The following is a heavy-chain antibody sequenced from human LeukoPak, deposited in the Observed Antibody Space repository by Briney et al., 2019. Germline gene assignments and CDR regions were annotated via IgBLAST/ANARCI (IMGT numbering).Heavy chain of an antibody. CDR2: ISYDGSNK. CDR1: GFTFSSYG. V-gene: IGHV3-30*03. CDR3: AAYISGSYLVDY. D-gene: IGHD1-26*01. J-gene: IGHJ4*02. Sequence: PGRSLRLSCAASGFTFSSYGMHWVRQAPCKGLEWVAVISYDGSNKYYADSVKGRFTISRDNSKNTLYLQMNSLRGEDTAVYYCAAYISGSYLVDYWGQGTLVTVSS.